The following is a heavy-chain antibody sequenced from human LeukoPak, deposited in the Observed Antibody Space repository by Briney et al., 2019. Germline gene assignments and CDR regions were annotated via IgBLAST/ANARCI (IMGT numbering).Heavy chain of an antibody. CDR2: IIPIFGTA. J-gene: IGHJ6*03. Sequence: SVKVSCKASGGTFSNYVISWVRQAPGQGLEWMGGIIPIFGTANYAQKFQGRVTITADESTSTAYMEVSSLRSEDTAVYYCARGQYYYGSGSYYPNDYYHNMDVWGKGTTVTVSS. CDR3: ARGQYYYGSGSYYPNDYYHNMDV. CDR1: GGTFSNYV. V-gene: IGHV1-69*13. D-gene: IGHD3-10*01.